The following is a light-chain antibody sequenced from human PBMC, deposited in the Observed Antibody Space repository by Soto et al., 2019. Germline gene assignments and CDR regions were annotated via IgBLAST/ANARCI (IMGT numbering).Light chain of an antibody. V-gene: IGKV3-20*01. CDR3: QQYGRSPFT. CDR1: QSVSSNY. J-gene: IGKJ3*01. CDR2: GAS. Sequence: EIVMTQSPDTLSLSPGETATLSCRASQSVSSNYVAWFHQKPGQAPRLLIYGASSRATGIPDRFSASGSGTDSTLTISRLEPEDFAVYYCQQYGRSPFTFGPGTKVDIK.